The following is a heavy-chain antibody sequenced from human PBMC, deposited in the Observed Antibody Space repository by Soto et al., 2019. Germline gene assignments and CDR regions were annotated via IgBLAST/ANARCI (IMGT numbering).Heavy chain of an antibody. CDR3: ARDAAVGLFDY. CDR1: GYTFTSYG. D-gene: IGHD1-26*01. Sequence: QVQLVQSGAEVKKPGASVKVSCKASGYTFTSYGISWVRQAPGQGLEWMGWINPYNGNTKYAQKLQGGXTXTXXTSTSTAYMELRSLRSDDTAVYYCARDAAVGLFDYWGQGTLVTVSS. CDR2: INPYNGNT. J-gene: IGHJ4*02. V-gene: IGHV1-18*01.